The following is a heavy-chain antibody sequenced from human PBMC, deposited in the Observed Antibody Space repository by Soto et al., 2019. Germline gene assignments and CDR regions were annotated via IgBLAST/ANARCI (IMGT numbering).Heavy chain of an antibody. V-gene: IGHV3-33*01. CDR2: IRYDATYK. J-gene: IGHJ3*01. Sequence: ESVGGVVQPGRSLRLSCAASGFIFSHFGMNWVRQAPGKGLEWVAVIRYDATYKAYAESVKGRFTISRENSKNTASLQMDSLRVEDTAVYYCARFNGDDYSGAFDVWGQGTVVTVSS. CDR3: ARFNGDDYSGAFDV. D-gene: IGHD4-17*01. CDR1: GFIFSHFG.